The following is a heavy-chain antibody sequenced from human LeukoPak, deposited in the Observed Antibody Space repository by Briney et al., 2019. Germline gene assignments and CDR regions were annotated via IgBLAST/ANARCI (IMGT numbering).Heavy chain of an antibody. CDR2: IYPGDSDT. D-gene: IGHD6-13*01. Sequence: GESLKISCQGSGYSFSSFWIAWVRQMPGKGLEWMGIIYPGDSDTRYSPSFQGQVTISADKSISTAYLRWSSLKASDTAMYYCARKAAGNDYWGQGTLVTVSS. CDR3: ARKAAGNDY. J-gene: IGHJ4*02. V-gene: IGHV5-51*01. CDR1: GYSFSSFW.